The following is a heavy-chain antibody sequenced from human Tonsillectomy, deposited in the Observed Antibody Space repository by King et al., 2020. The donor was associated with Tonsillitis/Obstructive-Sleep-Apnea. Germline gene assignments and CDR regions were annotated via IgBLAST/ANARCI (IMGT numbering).Heavy chain of an antibody. D-gene: IGHD2-2*01. CDR1: GFTFSSYG. V-gene: IGHV3-33*01. CDR3: ARDQEDCSSTSCYYYYYYMDV. Sequence: VQLVESGGGVVQPGRSLRLSCAASGFTFSSYGMHWVRQAPGKGLEWVAVIWYDGSNKYYADPVKGRFTISRDNSKNTLYLQMNSLRAEDTAVYYCARDQEDCSSTSCYYYYYYMDVWGKGTTVTVSS. CDR2: IWYDGSNK. J-gene: IGHJ6*03.